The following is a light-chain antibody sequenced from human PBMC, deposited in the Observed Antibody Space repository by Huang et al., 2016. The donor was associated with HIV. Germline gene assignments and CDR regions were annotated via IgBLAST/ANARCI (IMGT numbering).Light chain of an antibody. CDR1: QSINSN. Sequence: EVGMTQSPVTLSVSPGERATLSCRASQSINSNLVWYQQKPGQAPRLLIYGASTRATGVPARFSGSGSGTEFSLTINSLQSEDYAVYYCQQYNNWPPLTFGGGTKVEMK. J-gene: IGKJ4*01. CDR2: GAS. V-gene: IGKV3-15*01. CDR3: QQYNNWPPLT.